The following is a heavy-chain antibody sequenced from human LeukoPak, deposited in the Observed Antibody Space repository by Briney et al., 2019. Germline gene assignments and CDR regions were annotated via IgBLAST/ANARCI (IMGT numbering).Heavy chain of an antibody. D-gene: IGHD3-9*01. V-gene: IGHV3-7*03. Sequence: GGSLRLSCAASGFTFSNYWMTWVRQAPGKGLERVAHINQDGSEEHYMDSAKARFTISRDNAKNSLYLQMNSLRAEDTAVYYCARSIGLTGGGVDVWGQGTTVTVSS. CDR3: ARSIGLTGGGVDV. J-gene: IGHJ6*02. CDR2: INQDGSEE. CDR1: GFTFSNYW.